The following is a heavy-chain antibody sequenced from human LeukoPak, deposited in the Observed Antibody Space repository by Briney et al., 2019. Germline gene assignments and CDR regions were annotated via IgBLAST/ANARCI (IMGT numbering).Heavy chain of an antibody. Sequence: GGSLRLSCAASGFTFSTYAMHWVRQAPGKGLEWMTIVSYDGSDKYHADSVKGRLTISRDNSKNTLFLQMNSLRAEDTAVYYCARSSSSSWHIFDSWGQGTLVTVSS. CDR1: GFTFSTYA. V-gene: IGHV3-30*04. CDR3: ARSSSSSWHIFDS. CDR2: VSYDGSDK. D-gene: IGHD6-13*01. J-gene: IGHJ4*02.